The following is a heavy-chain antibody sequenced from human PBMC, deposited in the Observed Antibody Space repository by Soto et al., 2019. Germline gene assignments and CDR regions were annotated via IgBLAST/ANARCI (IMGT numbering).Heavy chain of an antibody. Sequence: EVQLLESGGGLVQPGGSLRLSCAASGFTFSSYGMNWVRQAPGKGLEWVAAISGSGSNTYYADSVKGRFTISRDNSKNTLYMKMNGLGTDDTSVYYFAKDCNLGSFDYWGQGTMVTVSS. V-gene: IGHV3-23*01. J-gene: IGHJ4*02. CDR1: GFTFSSYG. CDR2: ISGSGSNT. D-gene: IGHD1-26*01. CDR3: AKDCNLGSFDY.